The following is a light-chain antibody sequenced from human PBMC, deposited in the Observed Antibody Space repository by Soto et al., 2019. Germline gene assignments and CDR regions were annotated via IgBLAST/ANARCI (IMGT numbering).Light chain of an antibody. CDR3: QQYHWAPDT. CDR2: GAS. J-gene: IGKJ5*01. Sequence: EIVLTQSPGTLSLSPGERANLSCRASQIVGGDTLAWFQQRPGQAPRLVIYGASNRAAGIPDRFSGSGSGTDFTLTVSRLEPEDFAMYYCQQYHWAPDTFGQGTRLEIK. V-gene: IGKV3-20*01. CDR1: QIVGGDT.